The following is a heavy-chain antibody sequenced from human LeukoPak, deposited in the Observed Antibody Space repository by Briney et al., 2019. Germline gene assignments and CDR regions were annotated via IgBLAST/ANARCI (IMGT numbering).Heavy chain of an antibody. CDR2: IYYSGST. CDR3: ARETPGAGHFDY. J-gene: IGHJ4*02. D-gene: IGHD7-27*01. CDR1: GGSISSGDYY. Sequence: SETLSLTCTVSGGSISSGDYYWSWIRQPPGKGLEWIGYIYYSGSTYYNPSLKSRVTISVDTSKNQFSLKLTAVTAADTAVYYCARETPGAGHFDYWGQGSLVTVSS. V-gene: IGHV4-30-4*02.